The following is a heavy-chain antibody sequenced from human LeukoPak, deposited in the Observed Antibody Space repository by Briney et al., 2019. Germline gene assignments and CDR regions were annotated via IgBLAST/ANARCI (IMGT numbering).Heavy chain of an antibody. V-gene: IGHV4-39*07. J-gene: IGHJ4*02. D-gene: IGHD6-13*01. Sequence: PSETLSLTCTVSGGSISSSSYYWGWIRQPPGKGLEWIGSIYYSGSTYYNPSLKSRVTISVDTSKNQFSLKLSSVTAADTAVYYCAREGVAGTGLDYWGQGTLVTVSS. CDR3: AREGVAGTGLDY. CDR1: GGSISSSSYY. CDR2: IYYSGST.